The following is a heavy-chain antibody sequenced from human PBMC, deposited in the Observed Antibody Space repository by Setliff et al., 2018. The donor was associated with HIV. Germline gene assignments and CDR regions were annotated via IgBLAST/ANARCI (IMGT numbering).Heavy chain of an antibody. J-gene: IGHJ3*02. CDR2: INHSGST. CDR1: GGSISSSSYY. CDR3: ARGAPISPGAFDI. D-gene: IGHD1-26*01. V-gene: IGHV4-39*07. Sequence: PSETLSLTCTVSGGSISSSSYYWGWIRQPPGKGLEWIGEINHSGSTNYNPSLKSRVTISVDTSKNQFSLNLSSVTAADTAVYYCARGAPISPGAFDIWGQGTMVTVSS.